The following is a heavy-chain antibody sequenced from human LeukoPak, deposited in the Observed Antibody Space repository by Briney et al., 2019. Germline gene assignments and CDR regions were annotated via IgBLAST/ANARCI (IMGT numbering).Heavy chain of an antibody. D-gene: IGHD5-18*01. J-gene: IGHJ4*02. V-gene: IGHV4-59*08. CDR2: IYYSGST. Sequence: SETLSLTCTVSGGSISGSYWSWIRQPPGKGLEWIGYIYYSGSTNYNPSLKSRVTISVDTSKNQFSLKLSSVTAADTAVYYCARGGYSYGYGFDYWGQGTLVTVSS. CDR3: ARGGYSYGYGFDY. CDR1: GGSISGSY.